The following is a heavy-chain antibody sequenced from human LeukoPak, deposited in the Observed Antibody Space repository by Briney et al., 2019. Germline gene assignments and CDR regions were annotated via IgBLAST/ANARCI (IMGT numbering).Heavy chain of an antibody. V-gene: IGHV3-48*04. J-gene: IGHJ4*02. CDR1: GFTFSSYW. CDR3: AKGHGSGTYWVFND. D-gene: IGHD3-10*01. CDR2: ISSSGSTI. Sequence: GGSLRLSCAASGFTFSSYWMHWVRHVPGKGLEWVSYISSSGSTIYYADSVKGRFTISRDNAKNSLYLQMNSLRAEDTAVYYCAKGHGSGTYWVFNDWGQGTLVTVSS.